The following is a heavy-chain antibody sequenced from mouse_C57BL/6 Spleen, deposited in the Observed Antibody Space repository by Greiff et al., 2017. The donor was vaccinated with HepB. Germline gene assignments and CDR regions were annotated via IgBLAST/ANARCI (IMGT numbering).Heavy chain of an antibody. Sequence: VQRVESGAELAKPGASVKLSCKASGYTFTSYWMHWVKQRPGQGLEWIGYINPSSGYTKYNQKFKDKATLTADKSSSTAYMQLSSLTYEDSAVYYCAYYYGSSPAWFAYWGQGTLVTVSA. V-gene: IGHV1-7*01. D-gene: IGHD1-1*01. J-gene: IGHJ3*01. CDR3: AYYYGSSPAWFAY. CDR2: INPSSGYT. CDR1: GYTFTSYW.